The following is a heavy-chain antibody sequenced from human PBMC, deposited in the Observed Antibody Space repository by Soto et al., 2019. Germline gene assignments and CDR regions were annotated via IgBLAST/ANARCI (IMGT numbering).Heavy chain of an antibody. V-gene: IGHV3-48*02. D-gene: IGHD4-17*01. J-gene: IGHJ6*02. CDR1: GFTFSSYS. CDR2: ISSSSSTI. CDR3: ARVATTWTPSYDYGMDV. Sequence: EVQLVESGGGLVQPGGSLRLSCAASGFTFSSYSMNWVRQAPGKGLECVSYISSSSSTIYYADSVKGRVTISRDNAKNSLYLQMNSVRDEDTAVYYCARVATTWTPSYDYGMDVWGQGTTVTVSS.